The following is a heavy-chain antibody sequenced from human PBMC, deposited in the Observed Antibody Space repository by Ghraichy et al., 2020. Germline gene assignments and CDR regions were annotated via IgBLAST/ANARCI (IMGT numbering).Heavy chain of an antibody. J-gene: IGHJ6*02. V-gene: IGHV3-72*01. CDR1: GFTFSAHY. D-gene: IGHD3-10*01. CDR2: TRNKANSYTT. Sequence: GGSLRLSCAASGFTFSAHYINWVRQAPGKGLEWVGRTRNKANSYTTEYAASVKGRFTISRDDSKNSQYLQINSLRTEDTAVYYCARERQGNYYYYYGMDVWGQGTTVTVSS. CDR3: ARERQGNYYYYYGMDV.